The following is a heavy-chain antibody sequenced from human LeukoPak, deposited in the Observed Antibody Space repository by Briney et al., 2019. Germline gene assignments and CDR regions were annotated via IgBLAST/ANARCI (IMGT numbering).Heavy chain of an antibody. CDR3: ARFFGYNRDAFDI. V-gene: IGHV1-69*05. J-gene: IGHJ3*02. D-gene: IGHD5-24*01. CDR2: IIPIFGTA. Sequence: SVKVSCKASGGTFSSYAISWVRQAPGQGLEWMGRIIPIFGTANYAQKFQGRVTITTDESTSTAYMELSSLRSEDTAVYYCARFFGYNRDAFDIWGQGTMVTVPS. CDR1: GGTFSSYA.